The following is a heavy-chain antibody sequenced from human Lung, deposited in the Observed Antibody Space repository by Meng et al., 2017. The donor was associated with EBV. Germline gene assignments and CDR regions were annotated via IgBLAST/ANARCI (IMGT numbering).Heavy chain of an antibody. V-gene: IGHV6-1*01. CDR1: GDSVSSRSAA. J-gene: IGHJ2*01. Sequence: VPQLLSGPGLVQLSQPLSLTCVISGDSVSSRSAAWTWLRQSPSRGLDWLGRTYYRSKWYNDYAVFVKSRITINPDTSKNQFSLQLNSVTPEDTAVYYCARGATSVFDLWGRGTLVTVSS. CDR3: ARGATSVFDL. CDR2: TYYRSKWYN.